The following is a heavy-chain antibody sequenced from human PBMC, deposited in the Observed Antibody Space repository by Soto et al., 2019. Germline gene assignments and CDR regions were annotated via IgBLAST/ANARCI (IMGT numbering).Heavy chain of an antibody. D-gene: IGHD3-3*01. J-gene: IGHJ4*02. CDR1: GGSISSNSYY. CDR3: ASHVHNQGYEYYFDS. Sequence: PSETLSLTCTASGGSISSNSYYWGWIRQSPGKGLEWIGSIGYTGTIYYNPSLQSRVTMSVDTSENQISLRLSSMTAADTAVYNCASHVHNQGYEYYFDSWSQGTLVTVSS. CDR2: IGYTGTI. V-gene: IGHV4-39*01.